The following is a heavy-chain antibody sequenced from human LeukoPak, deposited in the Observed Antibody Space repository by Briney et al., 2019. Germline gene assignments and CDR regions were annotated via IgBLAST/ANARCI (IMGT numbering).Heavy chain of an antibody. CDR3: ASLEGLNYYGRDV. CDR2: IKQDGSEK. CDR1: GFTFSSYW. J-gene: IGHJ6*02. D-gene: IGHD3-3*01. V-gene: IGHV3-7*05. Sequence: GGSLRLSCAASGFTFSSYWMSWVRQAPGKGLEWVANIKQDGSEKHYVDSVKGRFTISRDNAKNSLYLQMNSLRAEDTAVYYCASLEGLNYYGRDVGGQGPTVTVSS.